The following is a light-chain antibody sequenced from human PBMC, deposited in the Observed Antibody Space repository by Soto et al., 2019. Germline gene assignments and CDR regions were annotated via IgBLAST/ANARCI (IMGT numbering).Light chain of an antibody. CDR1: QSVSSY. CDR2: GAS. Sequence: EIVLTQSPGTLSLSPGERATLSCRASQSVSSYLAWYQQKPGQAPRLLIYGASSRATGIPDRFSASGSGPDFTPTISNLEPEDFAVYYCQQYRSSSRTFGQGTKVEIK. J-gene: IGKJ1*01. V-gene: IGKV3-20*01. CDR3: QQYRSSSRT.